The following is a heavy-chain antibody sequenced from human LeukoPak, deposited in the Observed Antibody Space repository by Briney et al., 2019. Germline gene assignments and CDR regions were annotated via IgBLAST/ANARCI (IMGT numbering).Heavy chain of an antibody. CDR2: ISWNSGSI. J-gene: IGHJ4*02. CDR3: AKDPIAAAGNFGY. D-gene: IGHD6-13*01. CDR1: GFTFDDYA. V-gene: IGHV3-9*01. Sequence: GRSLRLSCAASGFTFDDYAMHWVRHAPGKGLEWVSGISWNSGSIGYADSVKGRFTISRDNAKNSLYLQMYSLRAEDTALYYCAKDPIAAAGNFGYWGQGTLVTVSS.